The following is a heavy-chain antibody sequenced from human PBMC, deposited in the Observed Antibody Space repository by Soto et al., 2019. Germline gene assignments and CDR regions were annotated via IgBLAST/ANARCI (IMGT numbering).Heavy chain of an antibody. Sequence: GGSLRLSCAASGFTFSSYVMHWVRQAPGKGLEWVAVISYDGSNKYYADSVKGRFTISRDNSKNTLYLQMNSLRAEDTAVYYCAKDGGDCTNGVCSVGGYWGQGTLITVST. D-gene: IGHD2-8*01. CDR2: ISYDGSNK. J-gene: IGHJ4*02. CDR1: GFTFSSYV. CDR3: AKDGGDCTNGVCSVGGY. V-gene: IGHV3-30*18.